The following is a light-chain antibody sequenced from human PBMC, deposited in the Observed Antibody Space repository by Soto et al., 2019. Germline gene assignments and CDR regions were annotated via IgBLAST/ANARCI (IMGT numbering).Light chain of an antibody. V-gene: IGKV3-15*01. Sequence: EIVMTQFPATLSVSPGERATLSCRASQSVRSNLARYQQKPGQAPRLLIFAASTRATVIPARFRGSGSGTEFTLTISDVQSEDFAVYYCQQYSNWPRTFGQGTKVDIK. CDR1: QSVRSN. CDR2: AAS. CDR3: QQYSNWPRT. J-gene: IGKJ1*01.